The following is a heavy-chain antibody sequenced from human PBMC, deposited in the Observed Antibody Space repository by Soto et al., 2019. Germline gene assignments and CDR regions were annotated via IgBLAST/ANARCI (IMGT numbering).Heavy chain of an antibody. D-gene: IGHD1-26*01. J-gene: IGHJ6*03. CDR3: ARDGVNSGSYYDYYYYYYMDV. CDR1: GDSVSSNSAA. Sequence: SQTLSLTCAISGDSVSSNSAAWNWIRQSPSRGLEWLGRTYYRSKWYNDYAVSVKSRITINPDTSKNQFSLQLNSVTPEDMAVYYCARDGVNSGSYYDYYYYYYMDVWGKGTTVTVSS. V-gene: IGHV6-1*01. CDR2: TYYRSKWYN.